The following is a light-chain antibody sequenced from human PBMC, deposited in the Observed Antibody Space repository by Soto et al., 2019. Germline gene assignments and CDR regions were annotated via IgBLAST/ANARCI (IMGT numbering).Light chain of an antibody. CDR2: GAS. CDR3: QQYGSSPLT. Sequence: EIVLTQSPGTLSLSPGERATLSCRASQSVSSSYLAWYQQKPGQALRLLIYGASSRATGIPDRFSGSGSGTDYTRNISRLEPADFAVYYCQQYGSSPLTFGGGTKVEIK. J-gene: IGKJ4*01. V-gene: IGKV3-20*01. CDR1: QSVSSSY.